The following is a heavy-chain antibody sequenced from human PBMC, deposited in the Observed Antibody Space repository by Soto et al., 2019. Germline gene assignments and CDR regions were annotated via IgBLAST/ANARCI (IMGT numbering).Heavy chain of an antibody. J-gene: IGHJ6*02. CDR3: ARDRTPAVGSVTTYDHYYNGMDV. Sequence: GASVKVSCKASGYTFTSYGISWVRQAPGQGLEWMGWISAYNGNTNYAQKFQGRVTITADESTSTAYMELSSLRSEDTAVYYCARDRTPAVGSVTTYDHYYNGMDVWGQGTTVTVSS. D-gene: IGHD4-17*01. CDR1: GYTFTSYG. CDR2: ISAYNGNT. V-gene: IGHV1-18*01.